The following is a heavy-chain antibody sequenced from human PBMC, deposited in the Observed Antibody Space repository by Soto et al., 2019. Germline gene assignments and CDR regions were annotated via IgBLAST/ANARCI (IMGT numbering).Heavy chain of an antibody. Sequence: SETLSLTCTVSGGSISSSSYYWGWIRQPPGKGLEWIGSIYYSGSTYYNPSLKSRVTISVDTSKNQFSLKLSSVTAADTAVYYCASWGYYDFWSGYYNPRWFDPWGQGTLVTVSS. D-gene: IGHD3-3*01. J-gene: IGHJ5*02. CDR2: IYYSGST. CDR1: GGSISSSSYY. V-gene: IGHV4-39*07. CDR3: ASWGYYDFWSGYYNPRWFDP.